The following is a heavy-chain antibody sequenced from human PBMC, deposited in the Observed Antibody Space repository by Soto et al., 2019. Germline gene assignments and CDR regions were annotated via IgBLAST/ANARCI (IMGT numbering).Heavy chain of an antibody. CDR2: ISGSGGST. J-gene: IGHJ3*02. Sequence: SLRLSCAASGFTFSSYAMSWVRQAPGKGLEWVSAISGSGGSTYYADSVKGRFTISRDNSKNTLYLQMNSLRAEDTAVYYCAKDLAPVAGPHDAFDIWGQGTMVTVSS. D-gene: IGHD6-19*01. CDR3: AKDLAPVAGPHDAFDI. CDR1: GFTFSSYA. V-gene: IGHV3-23*01.